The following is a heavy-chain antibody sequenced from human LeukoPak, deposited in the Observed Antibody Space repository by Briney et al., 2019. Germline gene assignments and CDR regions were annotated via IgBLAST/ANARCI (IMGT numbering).Heavy chain of an antibody. Sequence: PEGSLRLSCAASGFTFSSYWMHWVRRAPGKGLVWVSRINTDGSSTNYADSVKGRFTISRDNAKNTLYLQMNSLRAEDTAVYYCTTDRSSIAVRPHWGQGTLVTVSS. D-gene: IGHD6-6*01. CDR1: GFTFSSYW. J-gene: IGHJ4*02. V-gene: IGHV3-74*01. CDR3: TTDRSSIAVRPH. CDR2: INTDGSST.